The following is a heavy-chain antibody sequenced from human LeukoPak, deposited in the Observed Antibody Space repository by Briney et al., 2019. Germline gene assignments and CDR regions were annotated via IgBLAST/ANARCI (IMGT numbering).Heavy chain of an antibody. D-gene: IGHD3-22*01. CDR1: VYTFTIYG. Sequence: ASVTVSFTSSVYTFTIYGISWVRQAPGQGLEWMGWISAYNGNTNYAQKLQGRVTMTTDTSTSTAYMELRSLRSDDTAVYYCARDLNPFSSGYYNDYWGQETLVTVSS. CDR2: ISAYNGNT. J-gene: IGHJ4*02. CDR3: ARDLNPFSSGYYNDY. V-gene: IGHV1-18*01.